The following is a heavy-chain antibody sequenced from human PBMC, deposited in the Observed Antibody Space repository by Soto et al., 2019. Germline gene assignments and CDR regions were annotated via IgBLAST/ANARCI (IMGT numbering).Heavy chain of an antibody. CDR2: ISAYNGKT. Sequence: ASVKVSCKASGYTFTSYGISWVRQAPGQGLEWMGWISAYNGKTNYAQKLQGRVTMTTDTSTSTAYMELRSLKSDDTAVYYCARATISTVAVTPTPAFDIWGQGTMVTVSS. CDR1: GYTFTSYG. J-gene: IGHJ3*02. V-gene: IGHV1-18*04. D-gene: IGHD6-19*01. CDR3: ARATISTVAVTPTPAFDI.